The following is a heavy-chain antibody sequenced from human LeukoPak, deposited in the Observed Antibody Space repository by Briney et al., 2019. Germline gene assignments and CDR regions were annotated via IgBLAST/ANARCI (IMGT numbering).Heavy chain of an antibody. V-gene: IGHV1-8*01. Sequence: ASVKVSCKSSGYTFSSYDINWVRQAPGQGLEWMGWMSPNSGNTGSAQKFQGRFTMTGDASITAAYMELNDLRSEDTAVYYCARGIDAGVDYWGQGTLVTVSS. D-gene: IGHD3-10*01. CDR3: ARGIDAGVDY. CDR2: MSPNSGNT. CDR1: GYTFSSYD. J-gene: IGHJ4*02.